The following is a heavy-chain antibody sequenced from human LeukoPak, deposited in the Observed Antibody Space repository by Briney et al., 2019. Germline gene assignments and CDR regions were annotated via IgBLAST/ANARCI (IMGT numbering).Heavy chain of an antibody. Sequence: ASVKVSCKASGYTFSNYEINWVRQASGHGLEGMGWMSPHSGNTDYSQKFQGRLTITRDTSISTAYMELTSLRSDDTAIYYCVRAGSMVTLPFDYWGQGTLVTVSS. CDR2: MSPHSGNT. CDR1: GYTFSNYE. V-gene: IGHV1-8*03. J-gene: IGHJ4*02. CDR3: VRAGSMVTLPFDY. D-gene: IGHD2-21*02.